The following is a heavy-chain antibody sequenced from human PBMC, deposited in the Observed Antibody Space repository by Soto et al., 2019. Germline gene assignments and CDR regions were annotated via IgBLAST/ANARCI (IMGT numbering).Heavy chain of an antibody. CDR3: ARAPKYHDTRMRPH. CDR2: ISRGGGTR. J-gene: IGHJ3*01. CDR1: GFTFNNYA. V-gene: IGHV3-48*03. Sequence: EVQLVESGGGLVPPGGSLRLSCAVSGFTFNNYAMNWVRQAPGKGPEWVAYISRGGGTRYYAESVKGRFTISRDNAKNSLYLQMNSLSAEDTAVYYSARAPKYHDTRMRPHWGQGTMVIVSS. D-gene: IGHD3-22*01.